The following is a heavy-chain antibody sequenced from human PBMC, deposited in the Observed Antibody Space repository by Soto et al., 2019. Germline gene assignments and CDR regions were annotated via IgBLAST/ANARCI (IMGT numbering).Heavy chain of an antibody. J-gene: IGHJ5*02. CDR1: GDSISNSRFY. D-gene: IGHD3-22*01. Sequence: SETLSLTCSISGDSISNSRFYWAWIRQPPGEGLEWIGSIYHTGNAYYNPSLKSRVTISVDTSKNQFSLKLTSVTAADAALYYCARDFFDSSDYTTNWFDPWGQGTLVTVS. V-gene: IGHV4-39*01. CDR3: ARDFFDSSDYTTNWFDP. CDR2: IYHTGNA.